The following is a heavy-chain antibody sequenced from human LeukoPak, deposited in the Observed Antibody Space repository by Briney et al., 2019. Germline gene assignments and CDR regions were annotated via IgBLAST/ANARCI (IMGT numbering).Heavy chain of an antibody. CDR2: ISSSSSYT. Sequence: GGSLRLSCAASGFTFSDYYMSWIRQAPGKGLEWVSYISSSSSYTNYADSVKGRFTISRDNAKNSLYLQMNSLRAEDTAVYYCARDDTSGYYFDYWGRGTLVTVSS. CDR1: GFTFSDYY. CDR3: ARDDTSGYYFDY. D-gene: IGHD1-14*01. J-gene: IGHJ4*02. V-gene: IGHV3-11*05.